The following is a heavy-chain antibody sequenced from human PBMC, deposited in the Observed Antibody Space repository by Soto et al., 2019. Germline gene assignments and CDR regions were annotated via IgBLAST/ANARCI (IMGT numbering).Heavy chain of an antibody. CDR1: GYTFTSYG. J-gene: IGHJ5*02. CDR3: ERDGGVQARFDP. V-gene: IGHV1-18*01. D-gene: IGHD2-8*02. CDR2: ISAYNGNT. Sequence: QVQLVQSGAEVKKPGASVKVSCKASGYTFTSYGISWVRQAPGQGLEWMGWISAYNGNTNNAQKLQGRVTMTTDTSTCNAYMELRRVVSNDTAVDSLERDGGVQARFDPWGQGTLVTVSS.